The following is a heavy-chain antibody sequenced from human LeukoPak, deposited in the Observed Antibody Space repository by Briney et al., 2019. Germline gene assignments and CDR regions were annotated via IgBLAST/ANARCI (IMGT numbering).Heavy chain of an antibody. CDR3: ARSGTMVRGVNTLIDY. CDR2: ISAYNGNT. Sequence: ASVKVSCKASGYTFTSYGISWVRQAPGQGLEWMGWISAYNGNTNYAQKLQGSVTMTTDTSTSTAYMELRSLRSDDTAVYYCARSGTMVRGVNTLIDYWGQGTLVTVSS. CDR1: GYTFTSYG. D-gene: IGHD3-10*01. J-gene: IGHJ4*02. V-gene: IGHV1-18*01.